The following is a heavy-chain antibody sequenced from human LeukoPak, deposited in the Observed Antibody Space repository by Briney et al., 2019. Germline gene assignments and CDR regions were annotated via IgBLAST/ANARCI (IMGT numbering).Heavy chain of an antibody. CDR1: GGSFSNYN. J-gene: IGHJ5*02. Sequence: SETLSLTCVLSGGSFSNYNWNWIRQSPGKGLEWIGEIHHSGNTNANPSLKRRVIISVDTSNNVFSLNLTSVTAADTGVYYCARGVILVAGRKRSYSFDPWGQGTLVTVSS. CDR3: ARGVILVAGRKRSYSFDP. V-gene: IGHV4-34*01. CDR2: IHHSGNT. D-gene: IGHD6-19*01.